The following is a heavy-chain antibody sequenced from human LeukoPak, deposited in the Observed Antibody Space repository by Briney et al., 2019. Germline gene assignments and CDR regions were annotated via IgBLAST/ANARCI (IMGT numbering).Heavy chain of an antibody. D-gene: IGHD2-15*01. V-gene: IGHV1-8*01. CDR2: MNPYSGNT. CDR1: GYSFTTYD. J-gene: IGHJ6*03. CDR3: ARGPQAPGYCSGGSCYSFYYYYMDV. Sequence: ASVKVSCKASGYSFTTYDINWVRHAAGQGLELVAWMNPYSGNTGYAQKFQGRVTMTRNTSISTAYMELSSLRSEDTAVYYCARGPQAPGYCSGGSCYSFYYYYMDVWGKGTTVTVSS.